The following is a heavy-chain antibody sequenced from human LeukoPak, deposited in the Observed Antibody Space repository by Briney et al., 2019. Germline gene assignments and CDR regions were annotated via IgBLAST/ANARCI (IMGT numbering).Heavy chain of an antibody. CDR1: GYSFTSYW. J-gene: IGHJ4*02. V-gene: IGHV5-51*01. CDR3: ARRNFYYDGSRYQYYFDY. CDR2: IYPGDSDDT. D-gene: IGHD3-22*01. Sequence: GESLRISCKGSGYSFTSYWIGWVRRMPGKGLDWMGIIYPGDSDDTTYSPSFQGQVTISADKSISTAYLQWSSLKASDTAMYYCARRNFYYDGSRYQYYFDYWGQGTLVTVSS.